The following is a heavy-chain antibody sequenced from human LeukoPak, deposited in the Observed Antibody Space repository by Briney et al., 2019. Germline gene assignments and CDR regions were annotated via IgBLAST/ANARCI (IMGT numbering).Heavy chain of an antibody. D-gene: IGHD6-19*01. CDR1: GFAFSNYG. Sequence: PGVSLRLSSSASGFAFSNYGMFGGRQAPGKGLVSSSQTDTEGADTTYGDPAKGRFTASRDNAKNTLYLQMNSLRVEDTAVYFCARGPAITAGIDFWGQGTLVTVSS. CDR2: TDTEGADT. V-gene: IGHV3-74*01. CDR3: ARGPAITAGIDF. J-gene: IGHJ4*02.